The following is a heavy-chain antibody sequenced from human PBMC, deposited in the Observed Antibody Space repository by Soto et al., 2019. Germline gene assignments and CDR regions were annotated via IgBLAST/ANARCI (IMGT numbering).Heavy chain of an antibody. CDR3: ARDLVVYCSGGSCPGDWFDP. Sequence: ASVKVSCKASGYTFTSYGISWVRQAPGQGLEWMGWISAYNGNTNYAQKLQGRVTMTTDTSTSTAYMELRSLRSDDTAVYYCARDLVVYCSGGSCPGDWFDPWGLGTLVTVSS. CDR1: GYTFTSYG. V-gene: IGHV1-18*01. J-gene: IGHJ5*02. CDR2: ISAYNGNT. D-gene: IGHD2-15*01.